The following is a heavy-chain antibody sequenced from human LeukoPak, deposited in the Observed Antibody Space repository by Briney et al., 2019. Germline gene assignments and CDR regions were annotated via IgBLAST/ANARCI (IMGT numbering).Heavy chain of an antibody. V-gene: IGHV3-15*01. CDR3: SYDSSVGDY. Sequence: PGGSLRLSCAASGFTFSHAWMSWVRQVPGKSLEWVGRIKSETDGGTIDYAAPVKHRFIISRDDSKNTLYLQMNSLGTEDTAVYYCSYDSSVGDYWGQGTLVTVSS. CDR1: GFTFSHAW. D-gene: IGHD3-22*01. J-gene: IGHJ4*02. CDR2: IKSETDGGTI.